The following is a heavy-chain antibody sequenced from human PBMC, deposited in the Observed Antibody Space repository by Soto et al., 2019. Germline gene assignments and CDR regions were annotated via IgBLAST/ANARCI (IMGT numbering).Heavy chain of an antibody. V-gene: IGHV3-15*05. CDR2: IKSKNDGGTT. CDR1: GFSFSGGW. D-gene: IGHD1-26*01. CDR3: TTDEWE. J-gene: IGHJ4*02. Sequence: EVQLVESGGGLVKPGGSLTLSCAASGFSFSGGWMSWVRQAAGKGLEWVGRIKSKNDGGTTDYAAPVKGRFTISRDDSKNTLYLKMNRLKIEDTAVYYCTTDEWEWGQGPLVTVSS.